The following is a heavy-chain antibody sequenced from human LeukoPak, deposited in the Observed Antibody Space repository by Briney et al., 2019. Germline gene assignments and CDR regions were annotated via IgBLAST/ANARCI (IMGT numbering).Heavy chain of an antibody. CDR3: ASVVVTDYWYFDL. V-gene: IGHV4-59*01. D-gene: IGHD2-2*01. Sequence: SETLSPTCTVSGCSISSYYWSWIRQPPGRGLEWIGYIYYSGSTNYIPSLKSRVTISVDTSKNQFSLKLSSVTAADTAVYYCASVVVTDYWYFDLWGRGTLVTVSS. CDR2: IYYSGST. J-gene: IGHJ2*01. CDR1: GCSISSYY.